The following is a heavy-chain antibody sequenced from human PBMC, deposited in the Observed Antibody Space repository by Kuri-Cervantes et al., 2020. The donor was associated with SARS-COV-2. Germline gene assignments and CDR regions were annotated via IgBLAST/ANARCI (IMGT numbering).Heavy chain of an antibody. D-gene: IGHD3-3*01. CDR3: ARGSKVLRFLEWLT. CDR2: ISGSGGNNGRT. CDR1: GFTFSNHG. Sequence: GGSLRLSCVGSGFTFSNHGMSWVRQAPGKGLEWVSGISGSGGNNGRTYYADSVKGRFTMSRDDPMNTLYLQMYSLRAEDTAVYYCARGSKVLRFLEWLTWGQGTLVTVSS. J-gene: IGHJ4*02. V-gene: IGHV3-23*01.